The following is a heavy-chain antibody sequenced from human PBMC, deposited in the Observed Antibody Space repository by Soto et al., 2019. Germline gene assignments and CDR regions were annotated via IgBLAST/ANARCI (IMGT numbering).Heavy chain of an antibody. CDR1: GGSFSGYY. CDR3: ARGRPSSKYTHQLLYNENWFDP. CDR2: INHSGST. D-gene: IGHD2-2*02. V-gene: IGHV4-34*01. Sequence: SETLSLTCAVYGGSFSGYYWSWIRQPPGKGLEWIGEINHSGSTNYNPSLKSRVTISVDTSKNQFSLKLSSVTAADTAVYYCARGRPSSKYTHQLLYNENWFDPCGKGTLVTVSS. J-gene: IGHJ5*02.